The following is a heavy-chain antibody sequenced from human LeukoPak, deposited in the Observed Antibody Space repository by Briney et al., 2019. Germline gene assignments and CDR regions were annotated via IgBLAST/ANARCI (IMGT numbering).Heavy chain of an antibody. Sequence: GGSLRLSCAASGFTVSSNYMSWVRQAPGKGLEWVSVIYSGGSTCYADSVKGRFTISRDNSKNTLYLQMNSLRAEDTAVYYCARGKRGYSYGSFDYWGQGTLVTVSS. J-gene: IGHJ4*02. CDR2: IYSGGST. CDR3: ARGKRGYSYGSFDY. CDR1: GFTVSSNY. D-gene: IGHD5-18*01. V-gene: IGHV3-66*01.